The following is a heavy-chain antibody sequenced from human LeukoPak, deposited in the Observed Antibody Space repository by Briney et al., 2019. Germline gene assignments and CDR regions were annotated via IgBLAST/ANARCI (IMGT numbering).Heavy chain of an antibody. J-gene: IGHJ2*01. CDR2: IWYDGSNK. Sequence: GRSMRLSCAASGFTFSSYGMHWVRQAPGKGLEWVAVIWYDGSNKYYADSVKGRFTISRDNSKNTLYLQMNSLRAEDTAVYYCARDYLDWYFDLWGRGTLVTVSS. CDR3: ARDYLDWYFDL. V-gene: IGHV3-33*01. CDR1: GFTFSSYG.